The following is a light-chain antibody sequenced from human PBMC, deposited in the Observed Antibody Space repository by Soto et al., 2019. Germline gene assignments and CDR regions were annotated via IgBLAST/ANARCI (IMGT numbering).Light chain of an antibody. Sequence: IVLTQSPGTLSLSPGERATISCRASQNVGNNYLAWFQQTPGQAPRLLIFDASSRATGIPDRFSGSGSGTDFTLTINRLEPDDFTVYYCEQYAYSPLTFGGGTKVEF. J-gene: IGKJ4*01. CDR1: QNVGNNY. V-gene: IGKV3-20*01. CDR3: EQYAYSPLT. CDR2: DAS.